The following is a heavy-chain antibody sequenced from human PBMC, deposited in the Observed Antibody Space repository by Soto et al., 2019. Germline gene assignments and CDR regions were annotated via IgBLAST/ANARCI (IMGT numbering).Heavy chain of an antibody. CDR3: AKAAYYDFWSGYSSTLNNWFDP. D-gene: IGHD3-3*01. Sequence: GGSLRLSCAASGFTFSSYGMHWVRQAPGKGLEWVAVISYDGSNKYYADSVKGRFTISRDNSKNTLYLQMNSLRAEDTAVYYCAKAAYYDFWSGYSSTLNNWFDPWGQGTLVTVSS. J-gene: IGHJ5*02. CDR2: ISYDGSNK. CDR1: GFTFSSYG. V-gene: IGHV3-30*18.